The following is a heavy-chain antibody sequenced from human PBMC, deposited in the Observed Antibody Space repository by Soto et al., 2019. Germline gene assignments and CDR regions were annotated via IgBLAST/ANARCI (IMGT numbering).Heavy chain of an antibody. V-gene: IGHV1-46*01. CDR3: ARDGSHYDFWREGPGMGFDY. CDR1: GYTFTSYY. D-gene: IGHD3-3*01. J-gene: IGHJ4*02. Sequence: GASVKVSCKASGYTFTSYYMHWVRQAPGQGLEWMGIINPSGGSTSYAQKFQGRVTMTRDTSTSTVYMELSSLRSEDTAVYYCARDGSHYDFWREGPGMGFDYWGQGTLVTVSS. CDR2: INPSGGST.